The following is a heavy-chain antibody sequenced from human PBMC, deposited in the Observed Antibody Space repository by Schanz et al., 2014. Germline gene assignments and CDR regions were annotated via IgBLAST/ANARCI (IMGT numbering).Heavy chain of an antibody. J-gene: IGHJ4*02. Sequence: EEQLVESGGDLVQPGGSLRLSCTASGFTFSDYWMSWVRQAQGKGPEWVSAMNESHSTIYYADSVRGRFTISRDNAENTLFLQMNSLRAEDTAVYYCARKVVATIGGYYDNWGQGTLVIVSS. D-gene: IGHD5-12*01. CDR1: GFTFSDYW. V-gene: IGHV3-23*04. CDR2: MNESHSTI. CDR3: ARKVVATIGGYYDN.